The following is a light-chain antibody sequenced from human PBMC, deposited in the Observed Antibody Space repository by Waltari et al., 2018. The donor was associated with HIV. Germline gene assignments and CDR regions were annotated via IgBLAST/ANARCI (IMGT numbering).Light chain of an antibody. Sequence: ALRMTQSPSSFSASTGDRVTITCRASQDISSYLAWYQQKPRKAPKLLINAASTLQTGFPSRFNGSGSGTDFTLTISCLQSEDFATYYCQQYYNYPRTFGQGTRVEIK. V-gene: IGKV1-8*01. CDR1: QDISSY. CDR2: AAS. CDR3: QQYYNYPRT. J-gene: IGKJ1*01.